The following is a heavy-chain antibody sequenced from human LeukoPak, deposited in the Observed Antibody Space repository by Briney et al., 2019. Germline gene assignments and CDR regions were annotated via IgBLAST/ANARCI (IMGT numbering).Heavy chain of an antibody. CDR1: GGSISSGDYY. CDR3: ARGRKDDSGSYPADY. CDR2: IYYSGST. D-gene: IGHD3-10*01. J-gene: IGHJ4*02. V-gene: IGHV4-30-4*02. Sequence: SETLSLTCTVSGGSISSGDYYWSWIRQPPGKGLEWIGYIYYSGSTYYNPSLQSRVIISVDTSKSQFSLKLSSVTAADTAVYYCARGRKDDSGSYPADYWGQGILVTVSS.